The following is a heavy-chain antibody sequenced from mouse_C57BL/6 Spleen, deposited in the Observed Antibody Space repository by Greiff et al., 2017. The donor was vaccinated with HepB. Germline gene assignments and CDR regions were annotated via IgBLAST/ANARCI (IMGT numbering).Heavy chain of an antibody. CDR1: GFSLSTSGMG. D-gene: IGHD2-2*01. CDR2: IYWDDDK. V-gene: IGHV8-12*01. CDR3: ARRGDYGYDYAMDY. J-gene: IGHJ4*01. Sequence: QVTLKESGPGILQSSQTLSLTCSFSGFSLSTSGMGVSWIRQPSGKGLEWLAHIYWDDDKRYNPSLKSRLTISKDTSRNQVFLKITSVDTADTATYYCARRGDYGYDYAMDYWGQGTSVTVSS.